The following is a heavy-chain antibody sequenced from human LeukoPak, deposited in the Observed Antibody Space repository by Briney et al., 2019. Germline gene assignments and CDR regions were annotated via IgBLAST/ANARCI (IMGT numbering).Heavy chain of an antibody. J-gene: IGHJ4*02. D-gene: IGHD3-16*02. V-gene: IGHV1-18*01. Sequence: ASVKVSCKASGYTFTSYGISWVRQAPGQGLEWMGWISAYNGNTNYAQKLQGRVTMTTDTSTSTAYMELRSLRSDDTAVYYCARDLGPAYDYVWGSYRYTVYFDYWGQGTLVTVSS. CDR2: ISAYNGNT. CDR3: ARDLGPAYDYVWGSYRYTVYFDY. CDR1: GYTFTSYG.